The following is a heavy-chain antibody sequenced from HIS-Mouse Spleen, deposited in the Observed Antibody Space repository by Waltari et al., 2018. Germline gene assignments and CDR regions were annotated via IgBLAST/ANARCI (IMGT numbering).Heavy chain of an antibody. D-gene: IGHD4-4*01. Sequence: QVQLQESGPGLVKPSETLSLTCTVSGYSISIGYSLGWIRQRPGKGLEWIGSIYHSGSTYYNPSLKSRVTISVDTSKNQFSLKLSSVTAADTAVYYCARDDYKIAFDIWGQGTMVTVSS. CDR1: GYSISIGYS. V-gene: IGHV4-38-2*02. CDR2: IYHSGST. CDR3: ARDDYKIAFDI. J-gene: IGHJ3*02.